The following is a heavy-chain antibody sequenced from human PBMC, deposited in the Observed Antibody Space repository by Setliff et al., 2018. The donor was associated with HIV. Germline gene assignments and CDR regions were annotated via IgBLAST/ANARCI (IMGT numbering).Heavy chain of an antibody. J-gene: IGHJ4*02. CDR2: IYYSGST. D-gene: IGHD5-18*01. V-gene: IGHV4-4*02. Sequence: SETLSLTCVVSSESINIHNWWTWVRQPPGKGLEWIGEIYYSGSTDYNPSLKSRVTISVDKSKKQLSLKLSSVTAADTAVYYCARPPRGYSWNFFEYWGQGTLVTVSS. CDR3: ARPPRGYSWNFFEY. CDR1: SESINIHNW.